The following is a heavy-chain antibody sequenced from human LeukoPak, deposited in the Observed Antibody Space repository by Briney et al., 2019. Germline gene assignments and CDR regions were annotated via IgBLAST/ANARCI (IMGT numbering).Heavy chain of an antibody. D-gene: IGHD6-25*01. J-gene: IGHJ3*02. Sequence: GESLKISCQVSGYSFTKFWIGWVRQMPGKGLECIGIIYPGDSDTRYSPSFQGQVIISVDKSISTAYLQWSSLKASDTAMYYCARLPGSVVVGDAFDIWGLGAMVTVSS. CDR3: ARLPGSVVVGDAFDI. CDR2: IYPGDSDT. CDR1: GYSFTKFW. V-gene: IGHV5-51*01.